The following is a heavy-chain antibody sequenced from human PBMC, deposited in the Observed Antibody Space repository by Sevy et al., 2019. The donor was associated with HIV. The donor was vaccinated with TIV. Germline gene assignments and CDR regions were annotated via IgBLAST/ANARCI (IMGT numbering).Heavy chain of an antibody. CDR3: AKTEYTSGWFY. J-gene: IGHJ4*02. CDR1: GLSFYTYA. Sequence: GGSLRLSCPTSGLSFYTYAMTWVRQAPGKGLEWVASITDNGAKTFYADSVKGRFTISRDNSQSTLFLHMNSLRGDDTAVHFCAKTEYTSGWFYWGQGTLVTVSS. CDR2: ITDNGAKT. D-gene: IGHD6-19*01. V-gene: IGHV3-23*01.